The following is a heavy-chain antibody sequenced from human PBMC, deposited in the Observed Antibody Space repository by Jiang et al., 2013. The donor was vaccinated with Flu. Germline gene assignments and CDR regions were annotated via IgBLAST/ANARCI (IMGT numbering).Heavy chain of an antibody. Sequence: LLKPSETLSLTCTVSGGSISSSGYYWGWVRQPPGKGLEWIGSIYYSGSTYYNPSLKSRATISADTSRNQFSLKVSSVTAADTAVYYCARDKGNFDIDYWGQGTLVTVSS. CDR1: GGSISSSGYY. CDR3: ARDKGNFDIDY. V-gene: IGHV4-39*07. D-gene: IGHD1-7*01. CDR2: IYYSGST. J-gene: IGHJ4*02.